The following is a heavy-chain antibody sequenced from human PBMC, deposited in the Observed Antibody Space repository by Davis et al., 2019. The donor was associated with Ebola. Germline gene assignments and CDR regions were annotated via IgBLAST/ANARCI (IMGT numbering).Heavy chain of an antibody. CDR3: ARDRITISSFDL. J-gene: IGHJ2*01. D-gene: IGHD3-3*01. CDR2: IKQDGSEK. Sequence: GESLKISCAASGFTFSSYWMSWVRQAPGKGLEWVANIKQDGSEKYYVDSVKGRFSISRDSAKNSVYLQMNSLRAEDTAVYYCARDRITISSFDLWGRGTLVTVSS. V-gene: IGHV3-7*01. CDR1: GFTFSSYW.